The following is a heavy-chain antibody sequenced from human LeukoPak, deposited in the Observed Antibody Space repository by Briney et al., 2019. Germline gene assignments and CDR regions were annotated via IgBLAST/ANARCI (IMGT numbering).Heavy chain of an antibody. Sequence: GGSLRLSCAASGFTFSDYYMSWIRQAPGKGLEWVSYISSSGSTIYYADSVKGRFTISRDNAKNSLYLQMNSLRAEDTAVYYCARDSVSHHYYDSSGCPTWGQGTLVTVSS. V-gene: IGHV3-11*01. CDR2: ISSSGSTI. D-gene: IGHD3-22*01. CDR1: GFTFSDYY. CDR3: ARDSVSHHYYDSSGCPT. J-gene: IGHJ5*02.